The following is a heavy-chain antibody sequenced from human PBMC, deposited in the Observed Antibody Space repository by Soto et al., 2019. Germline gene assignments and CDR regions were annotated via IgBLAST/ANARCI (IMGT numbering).Heavy chain of an antibody. Sequence: GASLKISCQAFEYSFRIYWISWVRQKPGGGLEWMGRVDPNDSFATYSPSFEGHVSISVDKSTNILYLQWRSLRASDTATYYCARHQSGSGNSNFDFWGQGTPVTVSS. D-gene: IGHD3-10*01. CDR1: EYSFRIYW. CDR3: ARHQSGSGNSNFDF. CDR2: VDPNDSFA. V-gene: IGHV5-10-1*01. J-gene: IGHJ4*02.